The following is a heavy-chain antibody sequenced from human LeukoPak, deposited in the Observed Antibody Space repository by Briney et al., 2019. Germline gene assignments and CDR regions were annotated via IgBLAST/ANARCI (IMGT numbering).Heavy chain of an antibody. Sequence: SETLSLTCTVSGGSISSSSYYWGWIRQPPGKGLEWIGSIYYSGSTYYNPSLKSRVTISVDTSKNQFSLKLSSVTAADTAVYYCARAGRQYPWGFYMDVWGKGTTVTVSS. CDR3: ARAGRQYPWGFYMDV. J-gene: IGHJ6*03. CDR2: IYYSGST. D-gene: IGHD1-26*01. V-gene: IGHV4-39*01. CDR1: GGSISSSSYY.